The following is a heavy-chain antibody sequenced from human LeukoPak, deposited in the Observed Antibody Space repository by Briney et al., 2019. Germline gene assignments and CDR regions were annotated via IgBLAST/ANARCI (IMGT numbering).Heavy chain of an antibody. V-gene: IGHV1-18*01. Sequence: GASVKVSCKASGYTFTIYGISWVRQAPGQGLEWMGWINTYNGNTNYAQKLQDRVTMTTDTSTSTAHMELRSLRSDDTAVYYCARDQAVAGTGPGYWGQGTLVTVSS. CDR3: ARDQAVAGTGPGY. D-gene: IGHD6-19*01. CDR1: GYTFTIYG. CDR2: INTYNGNT. J-gene: IGHJ4*02.